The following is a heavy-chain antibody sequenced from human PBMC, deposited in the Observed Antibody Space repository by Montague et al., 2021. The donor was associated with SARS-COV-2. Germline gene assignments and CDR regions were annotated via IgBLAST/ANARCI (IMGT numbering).Heavy chain of an antibody. D-gene: IGHD2-2*01. CDR2: ISYSGIX. V-gene: IGHV4-39*01. J-gene: IGHJ4*02. CDR3: AWETVSAAASEIDN. Sequence: SETLSLTCSVSGDSMSRSYHNWDWIRQPPGKGLEWIGTISYSGIXYYSPSLKSRVTISVATSQNQFSLKLTSMTAADTAVYSCAWETVSAAASEIDNWGQGTLVTVSS. CDR1: GDSMSRSYHN.